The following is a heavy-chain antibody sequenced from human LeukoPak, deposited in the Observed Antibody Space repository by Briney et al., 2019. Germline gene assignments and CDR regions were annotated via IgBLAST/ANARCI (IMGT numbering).Heavy chain of an antibody. Sequence: SVKVSCKASGGTFISYAISWVRQAPGQGLEWMGGIIPIFGTANYAQKFQGRVTITTDESTSTAYMELSSLRSEDTAVYYCARDHYGSGRSRYYYYYMDVWGKGTTVTVSS. CDR1: GGTFISYA. CDR2: IIPIFGTA. J-gene: IGHJ6*03. V-gene: IGHV1-69*05. D-gene: IGHD3-10*01. CDR3: ARDHYGSGRSRYYYYYMDV.